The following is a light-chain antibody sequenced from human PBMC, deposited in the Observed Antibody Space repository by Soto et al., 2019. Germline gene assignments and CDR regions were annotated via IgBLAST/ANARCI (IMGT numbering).Light chain of an antibody. Sequence: QSALTQPPSVSGSPGQSVTISCTGTSSDVGRYNRVSWYQQPPGTAPKLMIYEVTTRPSGVPDRFSGSKSGNTASLTISGLQAEDEAHYYCSSYASSNTVVFGGGTKLTVL. CDR1: SSDVGRYNR. V-gene: IGLV2-18*02. J-gene: IGLJ2*01. CDR3: SSYASSNTVV. CDR2: EVT.